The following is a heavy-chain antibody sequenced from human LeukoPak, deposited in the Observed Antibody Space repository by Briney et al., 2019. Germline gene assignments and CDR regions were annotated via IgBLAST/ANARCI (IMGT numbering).Heavy chain of an antibody. Sequence: ASVKVSCKASGYTFTSYYMHWVRQAPGQGLEWMGWINPNSGGTNYAQKFQGRVTMTRDTSISTAYMELSRLRSDDTAVYYCASGFRTYYYDSSGYYYWGQGTLVTVSS. CDR2: INPNSGGT. D-gene: IGHD3-22*01. CDR3: ASGFRTYYYDSSGYYY. CDR1: GYTFTSYY. J-gene: IGHJ4*02. V-gene: IGHV1-2*02.